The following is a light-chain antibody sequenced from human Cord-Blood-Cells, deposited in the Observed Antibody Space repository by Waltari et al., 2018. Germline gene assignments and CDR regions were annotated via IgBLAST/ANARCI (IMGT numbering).Light chain of an antibody. Sequence: IQMTPPPSSLSASVGDRVTITCRASQSISSYLNWYQQKPGKAPKLLIYAASSLQSGVPSRFSGSGSGTEFTLTISSLQPEDFATYYCQQSYSTPLTFGGGTKVEIK. J-gene: IGKJ4*01. CDR1: QSISSY. CDR3: QQSYSTPLT. CDR2: AAS. V-gene: IGKV1-39*01.